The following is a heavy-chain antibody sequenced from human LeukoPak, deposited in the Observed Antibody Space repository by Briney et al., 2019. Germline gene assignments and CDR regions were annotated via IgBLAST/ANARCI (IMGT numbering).Heavy chain of an antibody. J-gene: IGHJ4*02. D-gene: IGHD6-19*01. CDR2: IYLGNSDT. V-gene: IGHV5-51*01. CDR3: ARRKAVARISYFDS. CDR1: GDRFTPYW. Sequence: GESLKISCEGSGDRFTPYWITWVRQKPGKGLEWMGIIYLGNSDTKYSPSFQGQITISADKSINTAYLQWSSLEASDTAMYYCARRKAVARISYFDSWGQGTLVTVSS.